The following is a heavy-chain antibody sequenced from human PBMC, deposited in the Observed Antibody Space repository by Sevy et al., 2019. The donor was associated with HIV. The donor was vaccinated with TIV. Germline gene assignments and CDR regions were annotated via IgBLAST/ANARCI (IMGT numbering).Heavy chain of an antibody. Sequence: GGSLRLSCAASGFTFSSYAMHWVRQAPGKGLEWVAVISYDGSNKYYADSVKGRFTISRDNAKNTLYLQMNSLRAEDTAEYYCAREGSSIVVVVAATDDAFDIWGQGTMVTVSS. J-gene: IGHJ3*02. D-gene: IGHD2-15*01. CDR3: AREGSSIVVVVAATDDAFDI. V-gene: IGHV3-30*04. CDR1: GFTFSSYA. CDR2: ISYDGSNK.